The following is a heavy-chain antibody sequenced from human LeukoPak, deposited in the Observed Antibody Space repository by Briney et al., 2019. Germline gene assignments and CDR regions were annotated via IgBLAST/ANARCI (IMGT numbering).Heavy chain of an antibody. Sequence: PSGTLCLTCAVSGGSIKSNNWWSWVRQPPGKGLEWIGEIYHSGSTNYNPSLKSRVTISVDTSKSQFSLKLSSVTAADTAVYYCALAGYGLDYWGQGTLVTVSS. CDR2: IYHSGST. CDR1: GGSIKSNNW. V-gene: IGHV4-4*02. D-gene: IGHD4-17*01. J-gene: IGHJ4*02. CDR3: ALAGYGLDY.